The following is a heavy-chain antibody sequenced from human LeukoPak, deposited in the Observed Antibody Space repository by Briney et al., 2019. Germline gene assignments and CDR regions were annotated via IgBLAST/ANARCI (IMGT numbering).Heavy chain of an antibody. CDR1: GASISVYH. J-gene: IGHJ5*02. Sequence: SETLSLTCTVSGASISVYHWSWIRQPPGKGPEWIGCIYYNGSANYNPSLKSRVTISRDTSKNQFSLKLSSVTAADTAVYYCAKGGVLQYNWFDPWGQGTLVTVSS. V-gene: IGHV4-59*01. D-gene: IGHD3-10*01. CDR2: IYYNGSA. CDR3: AKGGVLQYNWFDP.